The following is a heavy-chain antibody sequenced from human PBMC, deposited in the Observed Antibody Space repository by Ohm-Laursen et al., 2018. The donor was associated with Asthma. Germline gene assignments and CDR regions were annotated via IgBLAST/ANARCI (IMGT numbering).Heavy chain of an antibody. V-gene: IGHV3-33*01. CDR2: IWYDGSTK. CDR3: ARDTGITMGAGNLDS. CDR1: GFTFSSSA. J-gene: IGHJ4*02. D-gene: IGHD3-10*01. Sequence: SLRLSCAASGFTFSSSAMHWVRQAPRKGLEWVALIWYDGSTKYYADSVKGRFTISRDNSKNTLYLQMNSLGAEDTALYYCARDTGITMGAGNLDSWGQGTLVTVSS.